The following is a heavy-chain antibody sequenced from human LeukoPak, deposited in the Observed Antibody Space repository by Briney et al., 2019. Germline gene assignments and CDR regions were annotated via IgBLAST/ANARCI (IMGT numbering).Heavy chain of an antibody. CDR1: GFTFSSYG. J-gene: IGHJ3*02. CDR2: ISYDGSNK. CDR3: AKERDPQLFLPDAFDI. V-gene: IGHV3-30*18. Sequence: PGGSLRLSCAASGFTFSSYGMHWVRQAPGKGLEWVAVISYDGSNKYYADSVKGRFTISRDNSKNTLYLQMNSLRAEDTAVYYCAKERDPQLFLPDAFDIWGQGTMVTVSS. D-gene: IGHD3-10*01.